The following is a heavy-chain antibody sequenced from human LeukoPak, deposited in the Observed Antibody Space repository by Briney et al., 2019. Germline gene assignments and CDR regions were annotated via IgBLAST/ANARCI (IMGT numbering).Heavy chain of an antibody. J-gene: IGHJ4*02. CDR1: GYTFTSYD. CDR3: ARGLSYGGNSGFRWYFDY. CDR2: IIPIFGTA. D-gene: IGHD4-23*01. Sequence: SVKVSCKASGYTFTSYDINWVRQAPGQGLEWMGRIIPIFGTANYAQKFQGRVTITTDESTSTAYMELSSLRSEDTAVYYCARGLSYGGNSGFRWYFDYWGQGTLVTVSS. V-gene: IGHV1-69*05.